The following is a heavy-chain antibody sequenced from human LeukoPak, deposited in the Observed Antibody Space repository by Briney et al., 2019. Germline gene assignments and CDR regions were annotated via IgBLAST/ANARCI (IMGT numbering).Heavy chain of an antibody. CDR1: GFTFSSHS. D-gene: IGHD6-13*01. J-gene: IGHJ4*02. CDR3: AREWQGGIAAAGTRIEGDY. CDR2: IKQDGSEK. V-gene: IGHV3-7*01. Sequence: GGSLRLSCAASGFTFSSHSMIWVRQAPGKGLEWVANIKQDGSEKNYVDSVKGRFTISRDNAENSLFLQMNSLRVEDTAVYYCAREWQGGIAAAGTRIEGDYWGQGTLVAVSS.